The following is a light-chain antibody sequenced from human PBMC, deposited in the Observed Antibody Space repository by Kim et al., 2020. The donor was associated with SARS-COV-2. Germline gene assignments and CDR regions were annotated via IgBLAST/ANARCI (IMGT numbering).Light chain of an antibody. J-gene: IGKJ2*01. CDR2: KAS. CDR3: QQYNRFAYT. V-gene: IGKV1-5*03. CDR1: HSISNW. Sequence: DIQMTQSPSTLSASVGDRVTITCRASHSISNWLAWYQQKPGQAPTLLIYKASNLQSGVPSRFSGSGSGTEFTLTISSLQPDDFATYYCQQYNRFAYTFGQGTKLEI.